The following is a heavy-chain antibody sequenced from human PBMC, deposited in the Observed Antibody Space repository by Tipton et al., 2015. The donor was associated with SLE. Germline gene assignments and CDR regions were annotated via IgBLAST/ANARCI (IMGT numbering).Heavy chain of an antibody. J-gene: IGHJ4*02. CDR1: GGSFSGYH. V-gene: IGHV4-34*01. D-gene: IGHD6-6*01. CDR3: AREGRREQLALDY. CDR2: INHSGST. Sequence: TLSLTCAVYGGSFSGYHWSWIRQPPGKGLEWIGEINHSGSTNYNPSLKSRVTISVDTSKNQFSLKLSFVTAADTAVYYCAREGRREQLALDYWGQGTLVTVSS.